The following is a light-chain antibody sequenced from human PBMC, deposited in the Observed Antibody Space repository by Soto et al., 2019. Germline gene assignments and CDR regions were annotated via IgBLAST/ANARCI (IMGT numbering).Light chain of an antibody. CDR1: SSDVGGYNY. CDR3: SSYAGSNNWV. J-gene: IGLJ3*02. CDR2: DVT. V-gene: IGLV2-8*01. Sequence: QSALTQPPSASGSPGQSVTISCTGTSSDVGGYNYVSWYQQHPGKALKLMIYDVTKRPSGVPDRFSGSKSGSTASLTVSGLQAEDEADYYCSSYAGSNNWVFGGGTKVTVL.